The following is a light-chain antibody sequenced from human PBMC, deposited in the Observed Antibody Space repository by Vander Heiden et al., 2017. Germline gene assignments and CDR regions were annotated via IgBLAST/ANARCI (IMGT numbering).Light chain of an antibody. V-gene: IGKV1-9*01. CDR2: AAS. J-gene: IGKJ1*01. CDR1: QGISSY. Sequence: IHLTQSPSFLSASVGDRVTITCRASQGISSYLAWYQQKPGKAPKLLIYAASTLQSGVPSRFSGSGSGTEFTLTISSLQPEDFATYYCQQANSYPRTFGQGTKVEIK. CDR3: QQANSYPRT.